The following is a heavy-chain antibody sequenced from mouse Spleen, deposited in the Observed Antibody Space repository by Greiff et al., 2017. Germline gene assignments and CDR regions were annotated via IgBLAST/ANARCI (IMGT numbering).Heavy chain of an antibody. CDR1: GFNITNTY. Sequence: EVQLQQSVAELVRPGASVKLSCTASGFNITNTYMHWVKQRPEQGLEWIGRIDPANGNTKYDPKFQGKATITADTSSNTAYLQLSSLTSEDTAVYYCARDYYGSSQFAYWGQGTLVTVSA. CDR2: IDPANGNT. D-gene: IGHD1-1*01. CDR3: ARDYYGSSQFAY. V-gene: IGHV14-3*01. J-gene: IGHJ3*01.